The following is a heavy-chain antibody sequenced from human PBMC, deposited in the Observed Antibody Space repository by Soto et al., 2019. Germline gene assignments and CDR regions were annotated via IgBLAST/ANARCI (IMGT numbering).Heavy chain of an antibody. Sequence: GPTLVNPTQTLTLTCTFSGFSLSTSGMCVSWIRQPPGKALEWLARIDWDDDRYYSTSLKTRLTISKDTSKNQVVLTMTNMDLVDTATFYCARDSVALYYYYYGMDVWGQGTRSPSP. CDR1: GFSLSTSGMC. J-gene: IGHJ6*02. CDR2: IDWDDDR. V-gene: IGHV2-70*11. CDR3: ARDSVALYYYYYGMDV. D-gene: IGHD2-21*01.